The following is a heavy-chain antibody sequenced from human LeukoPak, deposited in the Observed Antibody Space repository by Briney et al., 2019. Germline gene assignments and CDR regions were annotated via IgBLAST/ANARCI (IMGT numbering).Heavy chain of an antibody. CDR1: GYTSTGYY. CDR3: ARKVVPAATAGWFDP. CDR2: INPNSGGT. D-gene: IGHD2-2*01. Sequence: ASVKVSCKASGYTSTGYYMHWVRQAPGQGLEWMGWINPNSGGTNYAQKFQGRVTMTRDTSISTAYMELSRLRSDDTAVYYCARKVVPAATAGWFDPWGQGTLVTVSS. J-gene: IGHJ5*02. V-gene: IGHV1-2*02.